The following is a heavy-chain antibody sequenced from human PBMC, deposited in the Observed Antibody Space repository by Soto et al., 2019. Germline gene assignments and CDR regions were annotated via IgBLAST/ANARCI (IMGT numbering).Heavy chain of an antibody. J-gene: IGHJ4*02. CDR2: IRSKAYGGTT. V-gene: IGHV3-49*03. Sequence: GGSLRLSCTASGFTFGDYAMSWFRQAPGKGLEWVGFIRSKAYGGTTEYAASVKGRFTISRDDSKSIAYLQMNSLKTEDTAVYYCTRRGYILTGYVIDYWGQGTLVTVSS. CDR3: TRRGYILTGYVIDY. D-gene: IGHD3-9*01. CDR1: GFTFGDYA.